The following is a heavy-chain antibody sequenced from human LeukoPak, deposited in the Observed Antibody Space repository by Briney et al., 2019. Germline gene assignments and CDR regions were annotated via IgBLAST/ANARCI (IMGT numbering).Heavy chain of an antibody. D-gene: IGHD6-6*01. CDR2: IRYDGSNK. J-gene: IGHJ4*02. Sequence: PGGSLRLSCAASGFTFSSYDMHWVRQAPGKGLEWVAFIRYDGSNKYYADSVKGRFTISRDSSKNTLYLQMNSLRAEDTAVYYCAKDRGIASRRGVMDWGQGTLVTVSS. CDR1: GFTFSSYD. CDR3: AKDRGIASRRGVMD. V-gene: IGHV3-30*02.